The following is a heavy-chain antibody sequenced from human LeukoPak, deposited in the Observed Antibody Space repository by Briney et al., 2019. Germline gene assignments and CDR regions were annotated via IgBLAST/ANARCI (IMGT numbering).Heavy chain of an antibody. V-gene: IGHV3-11*04. Sequence: GGALRLSCAASGFSFSDYHMSWIRQAPGKGLEWVSSISSSGSTIYYADSVKGRFTISRDTAKNSLYLQMNSLRAEDTAVYYCARGTTVTPLAFDYWGQGTLVTVSS. D-gene: IGHD4-17*01. J-gene: IGHJ4*02. CDR1: GFSFSDYH. CDR3: ARGTTVTPLAFDY. CDR2: ISSSGSTI.